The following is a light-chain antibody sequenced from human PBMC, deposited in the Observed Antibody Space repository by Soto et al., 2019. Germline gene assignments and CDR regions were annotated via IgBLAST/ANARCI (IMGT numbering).Light chain of an antibody. CDR2: HTS. J-gene: IGKJ1*01. CDR1: QTVNSR. CDR3: HSYDKWPPGT. V-gene: IGKV3-11*01. Sequence: EIVLTQSPAALSSSPGERATLCCRASQTVNSRLAWYQHKPGQAPRLLIYHTSNRATGIPARFSGSGSGTDFTLTISSLEPEDFAVYFCHSYDKWPPGTFGQGTKVDIK.